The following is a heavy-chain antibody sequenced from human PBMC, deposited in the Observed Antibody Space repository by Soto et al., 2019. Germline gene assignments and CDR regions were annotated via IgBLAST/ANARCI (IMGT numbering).Heavy chain of an antibody. V-gene: IGHV5-51*01. CDR3: ARQDRDGSDYSYYYYMDV. J-gene: IGHJ6*03. D-gene: IGHD6-25*01. CDR2: IYPGDSDT. Sequence: PGESLKISCKGSGYSFTSYWIGWVRQMPGKGLEWMGIIYPGDSDTRYSPSFQGQVTISADKSISTAYLQWSSLKASDTAMYYCARQDRDGSDYSYYYYMDVWGKGTTVTVSS. CDR1: GYSFTSYW.